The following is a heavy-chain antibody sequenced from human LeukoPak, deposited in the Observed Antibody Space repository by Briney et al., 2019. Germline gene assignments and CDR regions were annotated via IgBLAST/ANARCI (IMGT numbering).Heavy chain of an antibody. CDR2: IYWDDDK. Sequence: SGPTLVHPTQTLTLPCTFSGFSLSTSGVSVGWIRQSPGKALEWLAVIYWDDDKRYSPSLKSRLTITKDTSKSQVVLTMTNMDPVDTATYYCARSYYSNSGVFWAQRPLVTVSS. D-gene: IGHD3-10*01. CDR3: ARSYYSNSGVF. V-gene: IGHV2-5*02. J-gene: IGHJ4*02. CDR1: GFSLSTSGVS.